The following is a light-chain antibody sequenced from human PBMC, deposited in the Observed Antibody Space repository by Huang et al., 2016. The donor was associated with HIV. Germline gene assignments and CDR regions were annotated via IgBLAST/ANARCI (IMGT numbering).Light chain of an antibody. CDR1: QGISNY. CDR3: QKYNSAPPWT. V-gene: IGKV1-27*01. CDR2: AAS. J-gene: IGKJ1*01. Sequence: DIQMTQSPSSLSASVGDRVTITCRASQGISNYLAWDQQKPGKVPKLLSYAASTLQSGVPSRFSGSGSGTDFTLTISSLQPEDVATYYCQKYNSAPPWTFGQGTKVEIK.